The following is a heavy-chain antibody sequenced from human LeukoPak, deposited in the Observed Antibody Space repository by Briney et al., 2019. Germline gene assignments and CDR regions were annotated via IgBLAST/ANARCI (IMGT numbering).Heavy chain of an antibody. V-gene: IGHV2-5*02. D-gene: IGHD3-22*01. Sequence: SGPTLVNPTQTLTLTCTFSGFSLNTRGVGVGWIRQPPGRALEWLALIYWDDDRRYSPSLKSRLTITKDTSRNQVVLTMTNMDPVDTATYFCAHRKNYYDSSVFDNWGQGTLVTVPS. J-gene: IGHJ4*02. CDR1: GFSLNTRGVG. CDR2: IYWDDDR. CDR3: AHRKNYYDSSVFDN.